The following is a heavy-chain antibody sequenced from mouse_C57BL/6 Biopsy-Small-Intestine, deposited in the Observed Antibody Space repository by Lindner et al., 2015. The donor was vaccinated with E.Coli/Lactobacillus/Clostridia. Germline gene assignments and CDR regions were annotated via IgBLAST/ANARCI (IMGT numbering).Heavy chain of an antibody. Sequence: VQLQESGPELVKPGASVKISCKASGYSFTGYYMNWVKQSPEKSLEWIGEISPSTGGTTYNQKFKAKATLTVDKSSSTAYMQLKSLTSEDSAAYYCAREDYGNYVRIFDYWGQGTTLTVSS. J-gene: IGHJ2*01. V-gene: IGHV1-42*01. CDR2: ISPSTGGT. D-gene: IGHD2-1*01. CDR3: AREDYGNYVRIFDY. CDR1: GYSFTGYY.